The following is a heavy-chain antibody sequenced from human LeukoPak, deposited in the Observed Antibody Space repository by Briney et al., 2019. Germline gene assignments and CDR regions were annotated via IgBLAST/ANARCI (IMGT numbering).Heavy chain of an antibody. CDR2: IYHSGST. D-gene: IGHD2-2*02. V-gene: IGHV4-38-2*01. CDR3: ARQDIVVVPAAIGISRVGY. CDR1: GYSISSGYY. J-gene: IGHJ4*02. Sequence: PSETLSLTCAVSGYSISSGYYWGWIRQPPGKGLEWIGSIYHSGSTYYNPSLKSRVTISVDTSKNQFSLKLSSVTAADTAVYYCARQDIVVVPAAIGISRVGYWGQGTLVTVS.